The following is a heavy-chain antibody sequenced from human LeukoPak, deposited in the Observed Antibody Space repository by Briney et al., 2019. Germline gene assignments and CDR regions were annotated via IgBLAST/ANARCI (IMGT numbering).Heavy chain of an antibody. CDR1: GFTFSHYG. D-gene: IGHD4-11*01. Sequence: GGSLRLSCAASGFTFSHYGMPWVRQPPGAGLEWVAVIWSDGSDKYYAKSVKGRFTISRDNSKNPLFLQMNSLRAEDTAVYYCAKDAQRGFDYSNSLQNWGQGILVTVSS. CDR3: AKDAQRGFDYSNSLQN. CDR2: IWSDGSDK. V-gene: IGHV3-33*06. J-gene: IGHJ1*01.